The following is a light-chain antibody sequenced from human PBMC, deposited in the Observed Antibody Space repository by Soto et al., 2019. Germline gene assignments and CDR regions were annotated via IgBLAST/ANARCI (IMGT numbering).Light chain of an antibody. J-gene: IGLJ1*01. CDR3: QSYDSSLSCSEV. Sequence: QSILKQPHSLSGAPGHRVTISCTGSSSNIGAGHDVHWYQHLPGTTPKLLIYGNGNRPSGVPDRFSGSKSGTSASLAITGLQAEDEAEYYCQSYDSSLSCSEVFGTGIKITVL. V-gene: IGLV1-40*01. CDR2: GNG. CDR1: SSNIGAGHD.